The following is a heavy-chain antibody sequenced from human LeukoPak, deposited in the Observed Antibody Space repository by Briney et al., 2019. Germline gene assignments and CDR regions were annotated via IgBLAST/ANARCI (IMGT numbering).Heavy chain of an antibody. CDR2: IDRSGTNI. V-gene: IGHV3-48*03. D-gene: IGHD3-22*01. CDR1: GFTFSNYE. CDR3: ARDDSGGSLNDY. J-gene: IGHJ4*02. Sequence: PGGSLRLSYAASGFTFSNYEMNWVRQAPGKGLEWVSYIDRSGTNIHYADSVKGRFSISRVNAKNSLYLHMNSLRAEDTAVYYCARDDSGGSLNDYWGQGTLVTVSS.